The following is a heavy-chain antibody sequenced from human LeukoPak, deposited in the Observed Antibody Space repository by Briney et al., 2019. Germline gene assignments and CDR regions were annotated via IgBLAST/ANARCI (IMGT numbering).Heavy chain of an antibody. V-gene: IGHV3-72*01. CDR3: GRGEATAGHYYYYGLDV. CDR2: IRNKANSHTT. CDR1: GFIFSDHY. D-gene: IGHD6-13*01. Sequence: GSLRLSCAASGFIFSDHYMDWVRQAPGKGVEWVGRIRNKANSHTTEYAASVKGRFTISRDDSKNSLYLQMDSLRTEDTAVYFCGRGEATAGHYYYYGLDVWGQGTTVTVSS. J-gene: IGHJ6*02.